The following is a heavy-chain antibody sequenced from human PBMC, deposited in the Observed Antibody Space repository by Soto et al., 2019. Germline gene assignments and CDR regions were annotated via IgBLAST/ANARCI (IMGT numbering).Heavy chain of an antibody. CDR1: GYTFTGYA. Sequence: ASVKVSCKASGYTFTGYAMHWVRQAPGQRLEWMGWINAGNGNTKYSQKFQGRVTITRDTSASTAYMELSSLRSEDTAVYYCAIEKVGAASVHVFDIWGQGTMVTVSS. V-gene: IGHV1-3*01. CDR3: AIEKVGAASVHVFDI. CDR2: INAGNGNT. J-gene: IGHJ3*02. D-gene: IGHD1-26*01.